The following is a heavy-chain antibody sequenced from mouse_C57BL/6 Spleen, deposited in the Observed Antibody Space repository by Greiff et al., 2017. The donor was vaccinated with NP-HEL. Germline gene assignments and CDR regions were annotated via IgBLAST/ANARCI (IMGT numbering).Heavy chain of an antibody. CDR2: ISSGSSTI. D-gene: IGHD2-2*01. V-gene: IGHV5-17*01. CDR1: GFTFSDYG. J-gene: IGHJ4*01. CDR3: ARPYRLRQDDYAMDY. Sequence: EVQGVESGGGLVKPGGSLKLSCAASGFTFSDYGMHWVRQAPEKGLEWVAYISSGSSTIYYADTVKGRFTISRDNAKNTLFLQMTSLRSEDTAMYYCARPYRLRQDDYAMDYWGQGTAVTVSS.